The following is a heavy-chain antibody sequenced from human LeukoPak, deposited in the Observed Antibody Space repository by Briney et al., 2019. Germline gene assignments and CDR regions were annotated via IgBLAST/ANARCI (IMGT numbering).Heavy chain of an antibody. CDR3: ARERLRRCSSTSCVKGGLAFDI. CDR2: INHSGST. D-gene: IGHD2-2*01. CDR1: GFTFSSYA. V-gene: IGHV4-34*01. Sequence: GSLRLSCAASGFTFSSYAMSWVRQPPGKGLEWIGEINHSGSTNYNPSLKSRVTISVDTSKNQFSLKLSSVTAADTAVYYCARERLRRCSSTSCVKGGLAFDIWGQGTMVTVSS. J-gene: IGHJ3*02.